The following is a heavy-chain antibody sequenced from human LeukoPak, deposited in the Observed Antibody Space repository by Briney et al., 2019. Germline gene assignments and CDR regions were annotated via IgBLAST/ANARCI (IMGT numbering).Heavy chain of an antibody. V-gene: IGHV1-2*02. Sequence: ASVKVSCKASGYTFTGYCMYWVRQAPGQGLGWMGCINPNSGGTNYAQKFQGRVTMTRDTSISTAYMELSRLRSDDTPVYYCARGGKMITFGGVIEIYFDYWGQGTLVTVSS. CDR3: ARGGKMITFGGVIEIYFDY. CDR2: INPNSGGT. D-gene: IGHD3-16*02. J-gene: IGHJ4*02. CDR1: GYTFTGYC.